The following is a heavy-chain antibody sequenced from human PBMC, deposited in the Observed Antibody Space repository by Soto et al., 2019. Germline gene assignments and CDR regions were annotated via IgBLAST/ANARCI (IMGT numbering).Heavy chain of an antibody. V-gene: IGHV4-39*01. CDR3: ARHAVYSSGLDEH. CDR1: GGSISSSSYY. D-gene: IGHD6-19*01. CDR2: IYYSGGT. Sequence: PSEPLSLTCTVSGGSISSSSYYWGWIRQPPGKGLEWIGSIYYSGGTYYNPSLKSRVTISVDTSKNQFSLKLSSVTAADTAVYYCARHAVYSSGLDEHWGQGTRVTVPS. J-gene: IGHJ4*02.